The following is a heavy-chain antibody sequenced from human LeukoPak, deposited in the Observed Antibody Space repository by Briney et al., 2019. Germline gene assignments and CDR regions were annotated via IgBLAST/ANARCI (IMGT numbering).Heavy chain of an antibody. CDR2: IYYSGST. D-gene: IGHD2-2*01. J-gene: IGHJ4*02. Sequence: SETLSLTCTISGGSISNYYWNWIRQPPGKGLEWIGYIYYSGSTNYNPSLKSRVTISVDTSKIQFSLKLSSVTAAATAVYYCARGSCSTTSCRPFDYWGQGTLVTVSS. V-gene: IGHV4-59*01. CDR1: GGSISNYY. CDR3: ARGSCSTTSCRPFDY.